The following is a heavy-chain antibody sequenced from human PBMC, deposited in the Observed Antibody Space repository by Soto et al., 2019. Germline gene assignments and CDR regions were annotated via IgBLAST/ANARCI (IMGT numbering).Heavy chain of an antibody. V-gene: IGHV3-30-3*01. J-gene: IGHJ4*02. CDR2: ILADVSKT. D-gene: IGHD1-1*01. CDR1: GFTLSSHA. CDR3: ERDDTGESNCAFGY. Sequence: QVQLVESGGDVDQPGRSLRLSCAVSGFTLSSHAMHWVRQAPGKGLEWVALILADVSKTYYADYVKGRFTTSRDNSKNTTYLHKKSLSIEESDVSYCERDDTGESNCAFGYWGQGDLVTGSS.